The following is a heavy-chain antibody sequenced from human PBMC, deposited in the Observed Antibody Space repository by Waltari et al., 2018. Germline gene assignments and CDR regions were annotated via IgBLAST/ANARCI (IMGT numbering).Heavy chain of an antibody. CDR1: GFIFSNYA. CDR2: IRYDGSNE. Sequence: VQLVESGGGVVQPGGSLRLSCAASGFIFSNYALHWVRQAPGKGLEWSSFIRYDGSNEYYADSVKGRFTISRDNSKNTLYLQMNSLRAEDTAVYYCAKVSTSSSSGSFDYWGQGTLVTVSS. D-gene: IGHD6-6*01. CDR3: AKVSTSSSSGSFDY. V-gene: IGHV3-30*02. J-gene: IGHJ4*02.